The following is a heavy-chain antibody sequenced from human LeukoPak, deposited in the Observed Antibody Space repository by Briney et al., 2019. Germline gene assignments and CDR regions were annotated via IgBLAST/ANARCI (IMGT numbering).Heavy chain of an antibody. CDR3: ARSAPSDY. J-gene: IGHJ4*02. Sequence: PGGSLRLSCAASGFTFSTYSMNWLRLAPGKGLEWVSSISPNSDYKHYADSVKGRFTISRDNAKNSLYLQMNSLRAEDTAVYYCARSAPSDYWGQGTLVTVSS. V-gene: IGHV3-21*01. CDR2: ISPNSDYK. CDR1: GFTFSTYS.